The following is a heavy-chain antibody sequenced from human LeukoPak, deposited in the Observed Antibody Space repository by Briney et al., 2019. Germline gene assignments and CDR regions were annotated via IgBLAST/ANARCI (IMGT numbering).Heavy chain of an antibody. Sequence: SVKVSCKASGGTFSSYAISWVRQAPGQGLEWMGGIIPIFGTANYAQKLQGRVTITTDESTSTAYMELSSLRSEDTAVYYCARDQSAGGYYYMDVWGKGTTVTVSS. CDR3: ARDQSAGGYYYMDV. V-gene: IGHV1-69*05. J-gene: IGHJ6*03. CDR1: GGTFSSYA. CDR2: IIPIFGTA. D-gene: IGHD3-16*01.